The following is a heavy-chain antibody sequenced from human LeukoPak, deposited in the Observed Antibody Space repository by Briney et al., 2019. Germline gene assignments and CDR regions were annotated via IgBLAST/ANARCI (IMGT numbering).Heavy chain of an antibody. V-gene: IGHV4-34*01. Sequence: SETLSLTCVVYGGSFRGYYWSWLRQPPGKGLEWIGCIYYSGSTYYNPSLKSRVTISVDTSKNQFSLKLSAVTAADTAVYYCVLGWFGEPKHNLGQGTLVTVSS. D-gene: IGHD3-10*01. CDR2: IYYSGST. J-gene: IGHJ4*02. CDR3: VLGWFGEPKHN. CDR1: GGSFRGYY.